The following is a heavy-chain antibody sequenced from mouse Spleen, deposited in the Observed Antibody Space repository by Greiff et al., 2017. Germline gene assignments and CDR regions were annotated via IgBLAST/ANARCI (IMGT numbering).Heavy chain of an antibody. V-gene: IGHV1-26*01. CDR1: GYTFTDYY. CDR2: INPNNGGT. J-gene: IGHJ3*01. Sequence: SGPELVKPGASVKISCKASGYTFTDYYMNWVKQSHGKSLEWIGDINPNNGGTSYNQKFKGKATLTVDKSSSTAYMELRSLTSEDSAVYYCARGGLPPFAYWGQGTLVTVSA. CDR3: ARGGLPPFAY. D-gene: IGHD2-2*01.